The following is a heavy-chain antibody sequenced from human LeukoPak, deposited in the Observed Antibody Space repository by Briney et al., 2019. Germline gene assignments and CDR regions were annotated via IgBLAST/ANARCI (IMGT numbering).Heavy chain of an antibody. V-gene: IGHV4-39*07. J-gene: IGHJ4*02. CDR3: ATQGWLQSEYYFDY. Sequence: RSSETLSLTCTVSGGSISSNAYYWAWIRQSPGKGLEWIGEIYHSGTTIYNPSLKSRVAISIDKSKNQFSLKLSSVTAADTAVYYCATQGWLQSEYYFDYWGQGTLVTVSS. D-gene: IGHD5-24*01. CDR1: GGSISSNAYY. CDR2: IYHSGTT.